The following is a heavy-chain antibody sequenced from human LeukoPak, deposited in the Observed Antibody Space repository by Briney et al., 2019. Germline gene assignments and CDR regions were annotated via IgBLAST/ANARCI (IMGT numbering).Heavy chain of an antibody. D-gene: IGHD5-12*01. CDR2: IYYSGST. V-gene: IGHV4-39*01. CDR1: GGSISSSIYY. CDR3: ASPRGHAASYDYYFDY. J-gene: IGHJ4*02. Sequence: SETLSLTCTVSGGSISSSIYYWGWIRQPPGKGLEWIGSIYYSGSTYYNPSLKSRVTISVDTSKNQFSLKLSSVTAADTAVYYCASPRGHAASYDYYFDYWGQGTLVTVSS.